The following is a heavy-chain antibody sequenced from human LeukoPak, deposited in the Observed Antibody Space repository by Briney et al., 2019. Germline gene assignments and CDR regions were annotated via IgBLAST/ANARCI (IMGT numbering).Heavy chain of an antibody. D-gene: IGHD6-6*01. CDR3: ARPSSSQSVYYMDV. Sequence: ASVKVSCKASGGTFSSYAISWVRQAPGQGLEWMGGIIPIFGTANYTQKFQGRVTITADESTSTAYMELSSLRSEDTAVYYCARPSSSQSVYYMDVWGKGTTVTISS. CDR1: GGTFSSYA. J-gene: IGHJ6*03. V-gene: IGHV1-69*13. CDR2: IIPIFGTA.